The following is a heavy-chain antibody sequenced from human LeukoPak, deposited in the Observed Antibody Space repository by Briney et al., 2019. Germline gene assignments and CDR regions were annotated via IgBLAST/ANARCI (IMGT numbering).Heavy chain of an antibody. J-gene: IGHJ6*03. CDR1: GYTFTGYY. CDR3: ARRGNYYGSGSYLYYYYMDV. D-gene: IGHD3-10*01. V-gene: IGHV1-2*02. Sequence: SVKVSCKASGYTFTGYYMHWVRQAPGQGLEWMGWINPKTGGTNYAQKFQGRVTMTRDTSISTAYMELSRLRSDDTAVYYCARRGNYYGSGSYLYYYYMDVWGKGTTVTISS. CDR2: INPKTGGT.